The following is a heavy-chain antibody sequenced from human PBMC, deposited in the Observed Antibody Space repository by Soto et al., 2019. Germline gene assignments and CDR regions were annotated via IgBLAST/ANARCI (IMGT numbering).Heavy chain of an antibody. CDR3: ARDRGPSSGYYPYWFDP. V-gene: IGHV1-69*12. CDR2: LIPIFGTA. D-gene: IGHD3-22*01. CDR1: GGTFSSYA. Sequence: QVQLVQSGAEVKKPGSSVKVSCKASGGTFSSYAISWVRQAPGQGLEWMGELIPIFGTANYAQKVQGRVTITADESTCTSYMELSSLRSEDTAVYYCARDRGPSSGYYPYWFDPWGQGTLVTVSS. J-gene: IGHJ5*02.